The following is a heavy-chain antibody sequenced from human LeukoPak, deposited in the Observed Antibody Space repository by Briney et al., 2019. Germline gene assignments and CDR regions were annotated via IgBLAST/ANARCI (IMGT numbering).Heavy chain of an antibody. CDR1: GFTVSSNY. D-gene: IGHD1-26*01. V-gene: IGHV3-66*02. CDR3: ARGQTIVGATPFDY. CDR2: IYSGGST. Sequence: GGSLRLSCAASGFTVSSNYMSWVRQAPGKGLEWVSVIYSGGSTYYADSVKGRFTISRDNSKNTLYLQMSSLRAEDTAVYYCARGQTIVGATPFDYWGQGTLVTVSS. J-gene: IGHJ4*02.